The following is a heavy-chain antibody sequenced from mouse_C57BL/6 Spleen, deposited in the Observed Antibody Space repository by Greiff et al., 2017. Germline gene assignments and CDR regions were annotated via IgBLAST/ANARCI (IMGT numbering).Heavy chain of an antibody. D-gene: IGHD2-3*01. CDR3: TTGVFYDGYRDY. J-gene: IGHJ4*01. Sequence: EVKLQESGAELVRPGASVKLSCTASGFNIKDDYMHWVKQRPEQGLEWIGWIDPENGDTEYASKFQGKATITADTSSNTAYLQLSSLTSEDTAVYYCTTGVFYDGYRDYWGQGTSVTVSS. V-gene: IGHV14-4*01. CDR2: IDPENGDT. CDR1: GFNIKDDY.